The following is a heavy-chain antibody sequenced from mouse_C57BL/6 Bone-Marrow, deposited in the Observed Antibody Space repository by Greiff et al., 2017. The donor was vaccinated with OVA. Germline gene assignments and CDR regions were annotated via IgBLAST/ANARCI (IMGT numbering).Heavy chain of an antibody. CDR2: IYPRSGNT. D-gene: IGHD2-2*01. J-gene: IGHJ3*01. V-gene: IGHV1-81*01. CDR1: GYTFTSYG. Sequence: VQLQQSGAELARPGASVKLSCKASGYTFTSYGISWVKQRTGQGLEWIGEIYPRSGNTYYNEKFKGKATLTADKSSSTAYMELRSLTSEDSAVYFCARTPSTMVTTGGFAYWGQGTLVTVSA. CDR3: ARTPSTMVTTGGFAY.